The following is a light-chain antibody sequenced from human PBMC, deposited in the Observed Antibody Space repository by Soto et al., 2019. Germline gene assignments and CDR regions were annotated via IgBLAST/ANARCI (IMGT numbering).Light chain of an antibody. J-gene: IGKJ2*01. V-gene: IGKV1-5*03. CDR3: QQYNNYPYT. CDR1: QSINSW. CDR2: KSS. Sequence: DIQMTQSPSTLSASVGDRVTITCRASQSINSWLAWYQQKPGKAPNLLIYKSSTLASGTPSRFSGSGSGTEFTLTINSLQPDDFSTYYCQQYNNYPYTFAQRTKLQI.